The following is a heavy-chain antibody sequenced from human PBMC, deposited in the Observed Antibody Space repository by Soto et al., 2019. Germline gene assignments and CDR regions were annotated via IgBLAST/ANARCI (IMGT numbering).Heavy chain of an antibody. Sequence: ASVKVSCKASGYTFTSYYMHWVRQAPGQGLEWMGIINPSGGSTSYAQKFQGRVTMTRDTSKSTVYMELSSLRSEDTAVYYCASSITLFGVVGEYWGKKTLVSVSS. CDR3: ASSITLFGVVGEY. J-gene: IGHJ4*02. V-gene: IGHV1-46*01. CDR1: GYTFTSYY. D-gene: IGHD3-3*01. CDR2: INPSGGST.